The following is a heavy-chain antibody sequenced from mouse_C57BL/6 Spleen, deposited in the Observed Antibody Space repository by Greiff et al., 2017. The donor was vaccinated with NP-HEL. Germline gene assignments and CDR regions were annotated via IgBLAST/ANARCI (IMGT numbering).Heavy chain of an antibody. V-gene: IGHV1-69*01. CDR2: IDPSDSYT. CDR1: GYTFTSYW. Sequence: VQLQQSGAELVMPGASVKLSCKASGYTFTSYWMHWVKQRPGQGLEWIGEIDPSDSYTNYNQKFKGKSTLTVDKSSSSAYMQLSSLTSEGSAVYYCARVGRWYIDYWGQGTTLTGSS. D-gene: IGHD4-1*01. J-gene: IGHJ2*01. CDR3: ARVGRWYIDY.